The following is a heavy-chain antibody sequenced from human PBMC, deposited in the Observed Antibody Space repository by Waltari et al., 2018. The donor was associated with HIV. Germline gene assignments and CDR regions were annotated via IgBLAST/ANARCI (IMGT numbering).Heavy chain of an antibody. Sequence: EVQLVQSGAEVNKPGESLKLSCQGSGFSFTTYWIGWVRQMPGKGLEWMAIIYPGDSDTRYSPSFQGQVTISADKSISTAYLQWSSLKASDTAMYYCVLGMVVTATHEYSQHWGQGTLVTVSS. CDR2: IYPGDSDT. J-gene: IGHJ1*01. D-gene: IGHD2-21*02. CDR3: VLGMVVTATHEYSQH. CDR1: GFSFTTYW. V-gene: IGHV5-51*03.